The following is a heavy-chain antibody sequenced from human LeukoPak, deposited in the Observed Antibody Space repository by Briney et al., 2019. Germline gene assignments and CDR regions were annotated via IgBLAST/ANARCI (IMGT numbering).Heavy chain of an antibody. CDR3: ARGARKGDDYGGFFDY. CDR2: ISYDGSNK. J-gene: IGHJ4*02. Sequence: PGESLRLSCAASGFTFTTYWMTWVRQAPGKGLEWVAVISYDGSNKYSADSVKGRFTISRDNSKNTLYMQMNSLRAEDTAVYYCARGARKGDDYGGFFDYWGQGTLVTVSS. D-gene: IGHD4-23*01. V-gene: IGHV3-30*03. CDR1: GFTFTTYW.